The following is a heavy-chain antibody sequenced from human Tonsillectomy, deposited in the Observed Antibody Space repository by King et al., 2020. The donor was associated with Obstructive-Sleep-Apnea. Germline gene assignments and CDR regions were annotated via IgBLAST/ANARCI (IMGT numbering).Heavy chain of an antibody. J-gene: IGHJ3*02. CDR1: GGSISSYY. CDR2: IYYSWST. Sequence: QLQESGPGLVKPSETLSLTCTVSGGSISSYYWSWIRQPPGKGLEWIGYIYYSWSTNYNPSLKSRVTISVDTSKNQFSLKRSSVTAADTAVYYCATSPYYYDSSNYAFDIWGQGTMVTVSS. V-gene: IGHV4-59*08. D-gene: IGHD3-22*01. CDR3: ATSPYYYDSSNYAFDI.